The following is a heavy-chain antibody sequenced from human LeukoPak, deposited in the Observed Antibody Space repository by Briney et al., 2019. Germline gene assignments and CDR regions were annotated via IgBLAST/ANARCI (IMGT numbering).Heavy chain of an antibody. CDR2: INHSGYT. D-gene: IGHD2-21*02. CDR3: TRMTAGHDY. CDR1: GVSFNDYY. J-gene: IGHJ4*02. Sequence: SETLSLTCAVSGVSFNDYYWSWVRQTPGKGLEWIGEINHSGYTNDSPSLKSLVSLSIDTSRKQFSLNLRSVTVADTGIYYCTRMTAGHDYWGQGTLVTVSS. V-gene: IGHV4-34*01.